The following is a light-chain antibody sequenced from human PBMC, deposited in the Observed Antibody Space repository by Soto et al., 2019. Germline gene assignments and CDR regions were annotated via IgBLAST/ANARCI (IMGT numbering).Light chain of an antibody. CDR1: SSDVGSYTL. CDR2: EVS. J-gene: IGLJ1*01. V-gene: IGLV2-23*02. Sequence: QSVLTQPASVSVSPGQSITVSCTGTSSDVGSYTLVSWYQQHPGKAPKLMIYEVSKRPSGVSNRFSGSKSGNTASLTISGLQAEDEADYYCCSYASSSTYVFGNGTKVTVL. CDR3: CSYASSSTYV.